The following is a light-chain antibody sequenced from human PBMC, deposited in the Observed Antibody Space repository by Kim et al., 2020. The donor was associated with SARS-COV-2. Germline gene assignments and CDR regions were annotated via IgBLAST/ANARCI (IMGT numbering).Light chain of an antibody. V-gene: IGLV2-8*01. J-gene: IGLJ3*02. CDR3: NSYAGNNVLV. CDR2: EVT. CDR1: SSDVGGYNY. Sequence: QSALTQPPSASGAPGQSVTISCTGTSSDVGGYNYVSWYQHHPGKAPKLMIYEVTKRPSGVPDRCSGSKSGNTASLTVSGVQAEDEADCYCNSYAGNNVLVFGGGTQLTVL.